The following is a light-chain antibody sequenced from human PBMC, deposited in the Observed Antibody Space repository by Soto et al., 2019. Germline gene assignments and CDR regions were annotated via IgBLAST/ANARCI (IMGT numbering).Light chain of an antibody. Sequence: QSVLTQPPSVSAAPGQRITISCSGSGSNIGGFSVSWYQQLPGTAPKLLIYDNDKRPSGVSNRFSGSKSGYTASLTVSGLQGEDEADYYCCSYTGSSRYVFGPGTKLTVL. CDR3: CSYTGSSRYV. V-gene: IGLV1-51*01. CDR2: DND. CDR1: GSNIGGFS. J-gene: IGLJ1*01.